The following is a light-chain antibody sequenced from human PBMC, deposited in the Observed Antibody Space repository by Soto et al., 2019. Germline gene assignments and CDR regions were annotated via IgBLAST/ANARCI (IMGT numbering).Light chain of an antibody. J-gene: IGKJ5*01. CDR2: DGS. Sequence: YVSSGGRANLSSRASQSVRSNLAWYQHKPGQAPRLLIYDGSTRALGIPARFSGSESGTEFTLTISSLQSEDFAVYVCQHYDDWPITFGQGTRLEIK. V-gene: IGKV3-15*01. CDR1: QSVRSN. CDR3: QHYDDWPIT.